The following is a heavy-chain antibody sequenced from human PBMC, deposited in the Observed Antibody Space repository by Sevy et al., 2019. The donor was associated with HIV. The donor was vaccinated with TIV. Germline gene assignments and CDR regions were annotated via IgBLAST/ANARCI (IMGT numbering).Heavy chain of an antibody. J-gene: IGHJ3*02. V-gene: IGHV3-9*01. Sequence: GGSLRLSCAASGFTFDDYAMHWVRQAPGKGLEWVSGISWNSGSIGYADSVKGRFTISRDNAKNSLYLQMNSLRAEDTALYYCAKGDYCSSTSCSPDDAFDIWGQRTMVTVSS. CDR2: ISWNSGSI. CDR1: GFTFDDYA. CDR3: AKGDYCSSTSCSPDDAFDI. D-gene: IGHD2-2*01.